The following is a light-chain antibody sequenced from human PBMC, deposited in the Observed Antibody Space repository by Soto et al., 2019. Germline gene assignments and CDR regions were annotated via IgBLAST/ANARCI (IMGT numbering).Light chain of an antibody. CDR1: QSFSTC. Sequence: DIQMTQSPSTLSASVGDRVTITCRASQSFSTCLAWYQQKPGKAPNLLIYETSILESGVPSRFSGSGSGTEFALTISSLEPDDFGTYYCQQYNSNPLTFGGGKKVEI. CDR2: ETS. J-gene: IGKJ4*01. V-gene: IGKV1-5*03. CDR3: QQYNSNPLT.